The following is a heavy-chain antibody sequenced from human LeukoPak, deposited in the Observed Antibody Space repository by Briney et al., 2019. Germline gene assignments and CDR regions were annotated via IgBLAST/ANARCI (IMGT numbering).Heavy chain of an antibody. CDR3: AKDISLFAASIEY. Sequence: GGSLRLSCAASGFTFDDYAMHWVRQAPGKGLEGVSLISGAGVSTFYADSVKGRLTISRDNRKKSLYLQMNSLRTEARPLYSCAKDISLFAASIEYCGQGTLVTVSS. CDR2: ISGAGVST. D-gene: IGHD2-21*01. J-gene: IGHJ4*02. V-gene: IGHV3-43*02. CDR1: GFTFDDYA.